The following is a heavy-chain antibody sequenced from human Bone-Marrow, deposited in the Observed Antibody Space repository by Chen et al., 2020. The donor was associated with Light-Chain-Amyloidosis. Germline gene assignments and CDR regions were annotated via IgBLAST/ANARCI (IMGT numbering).Heavy chain of an antibody. CDR2: ISYDGSNK. CDR3: ARVSI. Sequence: QVQLVESGGGVVQPGRSLRLYCAASGFTFSSYAMHWVRQAPGKGLEWVAVISYDGSNKYYADSVKGRFTISRDNSKNTLYLQMNSLRAEDTAVYYCARVSIWGQGTMVTVSS. V-gene: IGHV3-30-3*01. J-gene: IGHJ3*02. CDR1: GFTFSSYA.